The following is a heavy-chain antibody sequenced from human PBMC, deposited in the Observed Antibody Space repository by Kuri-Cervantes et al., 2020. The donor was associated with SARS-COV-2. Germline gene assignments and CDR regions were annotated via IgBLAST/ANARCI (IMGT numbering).Heavy chain of an antibody. V-gene: IGHV4-61*02. J-gene: IGHJ5*02. Sequence: SETLSLTCTVSGGSISSGSYYWSWIRQPAGKGLEWIGRIYTSGSTNYSPSLKSRVTISVDTSKDQFSLKLSSVAAADTAVYYCARDIHSSGWPGWFDPWGQETLVTVSS. CDR3: ARDIHSSGWPGWFDP. D-gene: IGHD6-19*01. CDR2: IYTSGST. CDR1: GGSISSGSYY.